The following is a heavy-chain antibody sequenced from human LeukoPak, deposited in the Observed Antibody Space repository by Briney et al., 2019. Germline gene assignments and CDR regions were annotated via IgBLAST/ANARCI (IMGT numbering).Heavy chain of an antibody. Sequence: KPSETLSLTCTVSGGSISSYYWSWIRQPPGKGLEWIGYIYYSGSTNYNPALKSRVTISVDTSKNQFPLKLSSVTAADTAVYYCARDGYYYDSSFDYWGQGTLVTVSS. CDR1: GGSISSYY. V-gene: IGHV4-59*12. J-gene: IGHJ4*02. CDR3: ARDGYYYDSSFDY. CDR2: IYYSGST. D-gene: IGHD3-22*01.